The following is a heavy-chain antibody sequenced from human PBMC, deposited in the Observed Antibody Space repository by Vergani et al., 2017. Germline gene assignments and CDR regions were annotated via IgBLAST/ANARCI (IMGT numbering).Heavy chain of an antibody. CDR1: GGTFSSYA. CDR2: IIPMLGTA. J-gene: IGHJ6*02. Sequence: QVQLVQSGAEVKKPGSSVKVSCKASGGTFSSYAISWVRQAPGQGLEWMGRIIPMLGTANYAQKYQGRVTFTADESTSTAYMELSILRSEDTAVYYCARDFLSVVVVGATPPRDYYYGMDVWGQGTTVTVSS. CDR3: ARDFLSVVVVGATPPRDYYYGMDV. V-gene: IGHV1-69*11. D-gene: IGHD1-26*01.